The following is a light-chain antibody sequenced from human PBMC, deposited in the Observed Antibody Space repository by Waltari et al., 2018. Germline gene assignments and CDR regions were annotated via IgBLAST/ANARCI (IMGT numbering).Light chain of an antibody. J-gene: IGLJ3*02. V-gene: IGLV2-23*02. Sequence: QSALTQPASVSGSPGQSITISCTGTSNDVGRNNLVSWYQQHPGKAPKVIIYELNKRPSGVSNRFSGSKSGNTASLTISGLQAEDEADYYCCSFAGTYTWVFGGGT. CDR3: CSFAGTYTWV. CDR2: ELN. CDR1: SNDVGRNNL.